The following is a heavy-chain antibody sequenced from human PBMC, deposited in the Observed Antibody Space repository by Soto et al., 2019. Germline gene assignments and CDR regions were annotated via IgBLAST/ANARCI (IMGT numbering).Heavy chain of an antibody. Sequence: QVQVQESGPGLVKPSQTLSLTCTVSGGSISSGGYYWSWIRQHPGKGLEWIGCIYYSGSIYYNPYLKSRVTLSVDTSKNQFCLKLTSVTAADTAVYYCARAGFGELSWFDPWGQGTLVTVSS. CDR3: ARAGFGELSWFDP. J-gene: IGHJ5*02. V-gene: IGHV4-31*03. CDR1: GGSISSGGYY. D-gene: IGHD3-10*01. CDR2: IYYSGSI.